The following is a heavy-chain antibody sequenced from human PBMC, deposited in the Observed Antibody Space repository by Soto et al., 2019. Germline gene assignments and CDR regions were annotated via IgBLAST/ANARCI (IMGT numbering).Heavy chain of an antibody. D-gene: IGHD5-12*01. Sequence: EVQLLESGGGLVEPGGSLRLSCAASGFHFSIYAMGWVRQAPGKGLEWVSVISGNGGSTYYPDSVKVRFSISRDISKNTLFLEMNSLRAEDTAIYYCARLGGYSGYDPFDYWGQGTLVTVSS. J-gene: IGHJ4*02. CDR1: GFHFSIYA. CDR2: ISGNGGST. V-gene: IGHV3-23*01. CDR3: ARLGGYSGYDPFDY.